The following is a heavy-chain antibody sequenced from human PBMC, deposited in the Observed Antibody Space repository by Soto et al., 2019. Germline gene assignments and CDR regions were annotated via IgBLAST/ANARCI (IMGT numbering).Heavy chain of an antibody. V-gene: IGHV3-30*18. J-gene: IGHJ6*02. CDR3: AKDRWNYVYYYYGMDV. CDR1: GFTFSSYG. Sequence: GGSLRLSCAASGFTFSSYGMHWVRQAPGKGLEWVAVISYDGSNKYYADSVKGRFTISRDNSKNTLYLQMNSLRAEDTAVYYCAKDRWNYVYYYYGMDVWGQGTTVTV. CDR2: ISYDGSNK. D-gene: IGHD1-7*01.